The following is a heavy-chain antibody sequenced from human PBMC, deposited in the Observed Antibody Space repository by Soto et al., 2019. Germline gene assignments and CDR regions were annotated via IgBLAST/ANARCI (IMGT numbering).Heavy chain of an antibody. Sequence: SVKVSCKASGGTFSSYAISWVRQAPGQGLEWMGGIIPIFGTANYAQKFQGRVTITADESTSTAYMELSSLRSEDTAVYYCARGTVDIVATINDSSGYYHFDYWGQGTLVTVSS. CDR2: IIPIFGTA. CDR3: ARGTVDIVATINDSSGYYHFDY. J-gene: IGHJ4*02. V-gene: IGHV1-69*13. CDR1: GGTFSSYA. D-gene: IGHD5-12*01.